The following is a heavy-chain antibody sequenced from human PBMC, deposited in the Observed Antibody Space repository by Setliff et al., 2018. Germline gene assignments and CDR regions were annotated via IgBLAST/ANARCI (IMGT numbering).Heavy chain of an antibody. CDR1: GGPFSDYY. D-gene: IGHD3-3*01. V-gene: IGHV4-34*01. Sequence: SETLSLTCTFYGGPFSDYYWGWIRQSPGKRPEWIAEINQSGNTNYNPSLNGRVSVSVDTPTNQFSLKVFSVTAADTAVYYCRFWSSYYKNDYWAQGTLVTVS. J-gene: IGHJ4*02. CDR2: INQSGNT. CDR3: RFWSSYYKNDY.